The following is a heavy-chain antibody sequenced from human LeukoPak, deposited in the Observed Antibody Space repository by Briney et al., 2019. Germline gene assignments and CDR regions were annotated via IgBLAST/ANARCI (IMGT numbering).Heavy chain of an antibody. CDR1: GGSISSSSYY. J-gene: IGHJ4*02. Sequence: SETLSLTCTVSGGSISSSSYYWGWIRQPPGKGLEWIGSIYYSGSTYYNPSPKSRVTISVDTSKNQFSLKLSSVTAADTAVYYCARKLSGGSGWYRVDYWGQGTLVTVSS. CDR2: IYYSGST. CDR3: ARKLSGGSGWYRVDY. V-gene: IGHV4-39*01. D-gene: IGHD6-19*01.